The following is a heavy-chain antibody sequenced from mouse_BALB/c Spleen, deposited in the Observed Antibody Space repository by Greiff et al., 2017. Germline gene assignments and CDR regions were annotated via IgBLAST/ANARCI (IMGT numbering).Heavy chain of an antibody. CDR1: GFSLTSYD. J-gene: IGHJ3*01. CDR3: VRDDGYDVWFAY. V-gene: IGHV2-9-2*01. CDR2: IWTGGGT. D-gene: IGHD2-2*01. Sequence: QVQLKESGPGLVAPSQSLSITCTVSGFSLTSYDISWIRQPPGKGLEWLGVIWTGGGTNYNSAFMSRLSISKDNSKSQVFLKMNSLQTDDTAIYYCVRDDGYDVWFAYWGQGTLVTVSA.